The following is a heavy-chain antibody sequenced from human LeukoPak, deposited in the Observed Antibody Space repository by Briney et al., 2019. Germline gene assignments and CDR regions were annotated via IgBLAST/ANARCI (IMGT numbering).Heavy chain of an antibody. J-gene: IGHJ4*02. D-gene: IGHD1-1*01. CDR1: GFAFGDFA. CDR3: TRDHRDDWNPGYYFDY. V-gene: IGHV3-49*04. Sequence: GGSLRLSCTASGFAFGDFAMNWVRQAPGKGLEWVGFIKTKLYGGTTEYAASVKGRFTISIDDSKAIAYLQMNSLKTEDTAVYYCTRDHRDDWNPGYYFDYWGQGTLVTVSS. CDR2: IKTKLYGGTT.